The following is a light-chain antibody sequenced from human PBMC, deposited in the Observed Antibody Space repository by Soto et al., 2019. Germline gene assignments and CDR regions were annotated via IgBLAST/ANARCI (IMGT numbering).Light chain of an antibody. CDR1: SNDIGAYKY. V-gene: IGLV2-14*01. CDR2: EVS. J-gene: IGLJ1*01. CDR3: SSYTTVSTLYV. Sequence: QSVLTQPASVSGSPGQSITISCTGSSNDIGAYKYVSWYQQYPGKAPKLIIFEVSNRPSGVSNRFSGSKSGNTASLTIAGLQAEDEADYHCSSYTTVSTLYVFGGGTKLTVL.